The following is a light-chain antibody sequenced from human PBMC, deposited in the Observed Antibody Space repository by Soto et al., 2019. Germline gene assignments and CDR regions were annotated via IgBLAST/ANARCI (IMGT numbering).Light chain of an antibody. J-gene: IGKJ5*01. V-gene: IGKV1-27*01. CDR1: QGISNY. CDR3: QKYNSAPQIT. Sequence: DIQMTQSPSSLSASVGDRVTITCRASQGISNYLAWYQQKPGKVPKLLIYAASTLQSGVPSRLSGSGSGTDFTLTISSLQPEDVATYYCQKYNSAPQITFGQGTRLEIK. CDR2: AAS.